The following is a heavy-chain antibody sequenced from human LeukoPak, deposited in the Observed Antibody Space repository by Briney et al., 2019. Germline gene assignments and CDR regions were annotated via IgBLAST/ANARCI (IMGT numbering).Heavy chain of an antibody. J-gene: IGHJ3*02. CDR2: INPDGTEK. Sequence: GGSLRLSCAVSGLTFSIYWMCWVRQTPGKGLEWVANINPDGTEKYYVDSVKGRFTISRDSAKNSLYLQMNSLRAEDTAVYYCVRGHHGLEIWGQGTMVTVSS. V-gene: IGHV3-7*01. CDR3: VRGHHGLEI. CDR1: GLTFSIYW.